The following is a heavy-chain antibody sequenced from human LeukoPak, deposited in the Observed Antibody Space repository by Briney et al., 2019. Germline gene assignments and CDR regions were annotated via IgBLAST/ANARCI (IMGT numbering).Heavy chain of an antibody. V-gene: IGHV1-69*13. CDR3: TTRACHAGGCSSSFYYYYGLHF. Sequence: SVTVSFKASGNSISNYAVSWVRQAPGQGFEWMGGIIPIFGTADYAQKFQGRVTITADQSTSTTYMALSSLKSEDTATYYCTTRACHAGGCSSSFYYYYGLHFWGQGTTVSVSS. CDR1: GNSISNYA. CDR2: IIPIFGTA. J-gene: IGHJ6*02. D-gene: IGHD3-16*01.